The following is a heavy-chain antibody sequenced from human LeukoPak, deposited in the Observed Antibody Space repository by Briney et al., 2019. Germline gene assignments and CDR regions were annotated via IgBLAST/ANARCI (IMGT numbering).Heavy chain of an antibody. V-gene: IGHV3-74*03. CDR3: VRGCSDTCYRFDY. CDR2: IDNAGSIT. J-gene: IGHJ4*02. Sequence: GGSLRLSCAASGFTFSNYWIHWVRQAPGKGLVWVSRIDNAGSITTYADSVKGRFTISRDNAENTLYLQMNSLRAEDTAIYYCVRGCSDTCYRFDYWGQGTLVTVSS. D-gene: IGHD2-15*01. CDR1: GFTFSNYW.